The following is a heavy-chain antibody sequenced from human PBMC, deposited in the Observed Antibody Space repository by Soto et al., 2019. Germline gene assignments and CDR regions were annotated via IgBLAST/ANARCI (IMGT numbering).Heavy chain of an antibody. V-gene: IGHV4-34*01. D-gene: IGHD1-1*01. CDR3: ARVERGTATTVVDAFDI. Sequence: QVQLQQWGAGLLKPSETLSLTCAVYGGFVSSGSYYWSWIRQPPGKGLEWIGEMSHSGGTHFNPALQSRVTISVDTAKNQFPLKMNSVTAADAALYYCARVERGTATTVVDAFDIWGPGTMVTVSS. CDR2: MSHSGGT. CDR1: GGFVSSGSYY. J-gene: IGHJ3*02.